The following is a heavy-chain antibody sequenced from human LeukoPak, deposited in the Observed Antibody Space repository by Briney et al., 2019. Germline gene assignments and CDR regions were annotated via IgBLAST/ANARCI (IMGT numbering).Heavy chain of an antibody. CDR1: GYTFTGYY. J-gene: IGHJ6*03. CDR2: INPSGGST. V-gene: IGHV1-46*01. Sequence: ASVKVSCKASGYTFTGYYMHWVRQAPGQGLEWMGIINPSGGSTSYAQKFQGRVTMTRDMSTSTVYMELSSLRSEDTAVYYCARGEKQQLKAYYYYYMDVWGKGTTVTVSS. CDR3: ARGEKQQLKAYYYYYMDV. D-gene: IGHD6-13*01.